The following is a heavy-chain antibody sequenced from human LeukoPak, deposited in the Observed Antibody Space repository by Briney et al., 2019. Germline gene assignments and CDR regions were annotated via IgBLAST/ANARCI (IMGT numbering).Heavy chain of an antibody. Sequence: PGGSLRLSCAASGFTFSSYGMSWVRQAPGKGLEWVSAISGSGGSTYYADSVKGRFTISRDNSKNTLYLQMNSLRAEDTAVYYCARDRVFSGPQRLLLRYFDWPDYWGQGTLVTVSS. CDR3: ARDRVFSGPQRLLLRYFDWPDY. CDR2: ISGSGGST. CDR1: GFTFSSYG. D-gene: IGHD3-9*01. J-gene: IGHJ4*02. V-gene: IGHV3-23*01.